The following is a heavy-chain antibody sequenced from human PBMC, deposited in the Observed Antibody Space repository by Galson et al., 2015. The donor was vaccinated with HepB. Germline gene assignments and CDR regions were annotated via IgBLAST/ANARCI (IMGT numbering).Heavy chain of an antibody. CDR2: IHPGDSDT. CDR1: GYSFTSYW. Sequence: QSGAEVKKPGESLTISCKGSGYSFTSYWIGWVRQMPGKGLEWMGIIHPGDSDTRYSPSFQGQVTMSVDKSISTAHLQWSSLKASDTAMYYCARQRSSSPNDFDYWGQGTLVTVSS. CDR3: ARQRSSSPNDFDY. J-gene: IGHJ4*02. V-gene: IGHV5-51*01.